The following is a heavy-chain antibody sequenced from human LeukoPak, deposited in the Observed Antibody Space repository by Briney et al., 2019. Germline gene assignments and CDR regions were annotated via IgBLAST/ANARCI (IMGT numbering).Heavy chain of an antibody. CDR1: GFTFNIFG. CDR2: ISPDGNKE. J-gene: IGHJ4*02. D-gene: IGHD1/OR15-1a*01. CDR3: AKVNNYDDY. Sequence: GRSLRLSCAASGFTFNIFGIHWVRQAPGKGLEWVAAISPDGNKEYYTESVKGRFTVSRDNSKSMIYLQMDSLRGEDSAVYYCAKVNNYDDYWGQGTLVTVSS. V-gene: IGHV3-30*18.